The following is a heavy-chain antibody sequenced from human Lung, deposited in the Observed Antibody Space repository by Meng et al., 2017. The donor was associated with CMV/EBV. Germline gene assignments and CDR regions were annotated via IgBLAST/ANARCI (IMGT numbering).Heavy chain of an antibody. CDR3: ARGNRYVLPHPRALDY. J-gene: IGHJ4*02. D-gene: IGHD3-10*01. CDR2: INHSGST. Sequence: SETLSLXCAVYGGSFSSYYWSWIRQPPGKGLEWSGEINHSGSTNYNPSLKSRVTISVDTSKTQFSLKMSSVNAADTAADYFARGNRYVLPHPRALDYWGQGTXVTGSS. V-gene: IGHV4-34*01. CDR1: GGSFSSYY.